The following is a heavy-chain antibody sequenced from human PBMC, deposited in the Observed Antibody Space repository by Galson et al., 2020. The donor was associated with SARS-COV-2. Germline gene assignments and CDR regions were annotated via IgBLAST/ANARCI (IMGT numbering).Heavy chain of an antibody. CDR2: INSSGST. J-gene: IGHJ4*02. Sequence: SETMSLTCAVYGGSFSGYYWSWIRQPPGKGLEWIGEINSSGSTNYNPSLKSRVTISVDTSKNHFSLKLSSVTAADTAVYYCAREENFFLVVNASRVVCFDYWGRGTLSTVSS. D-gene: IGHD2-15*01. CDR3: AREENFFLVVNASRVVCFDY. CDR1: GGSFSGYY. V-gene: IGHV4-34*01.